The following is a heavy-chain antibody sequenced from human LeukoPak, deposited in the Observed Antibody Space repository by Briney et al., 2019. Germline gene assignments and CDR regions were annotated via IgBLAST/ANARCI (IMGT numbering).Heavy chain of an antibody. CDR3: ARVWYNSGWSEY. CDR2: IYTGGTT. D-gene: IGHD6-19*01. Sequence: HPGGSLSLFCAASGFSVTSNHMNWVRQAPGKGLEWVSIIYTGGTTHYADSLNDRFTISRDDSKNTLYLQMNSLRAQDTAVYFCARVWYNSGWSEYWGQRTLVTVSS. V-gene: IGHV3-66*01. J-gene: IGHJ4*02. CDR1: GFSVTSNH.